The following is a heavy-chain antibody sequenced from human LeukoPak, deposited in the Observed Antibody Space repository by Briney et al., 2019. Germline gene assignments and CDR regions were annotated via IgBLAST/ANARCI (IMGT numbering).Heavy chain of an antibody. J-gene: IGHJ6*02. V-gene: IGHV3-23*01. CDR2: ISSSGGST. CDR1: GFTFSSYA. Sequence: GGSLRLSCAASGFTFSSYAMSWVRQAPGKGLEWVSAISSSGGSTYYADSVKGRFTISRDNSKNTLYLQMNSLRAEDTAVYYCAKGVPPRNFWSGYYAPNYGMDVWGQGTTVTVSS. CDR3: AKGVPPRNFWSGYYAPNYGMDV. D-gene: IGHD3-3*01.